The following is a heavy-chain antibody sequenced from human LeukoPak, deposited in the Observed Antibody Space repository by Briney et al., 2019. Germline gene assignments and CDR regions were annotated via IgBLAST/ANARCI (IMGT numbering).Heavy chain of an antibody. CDR1: GFTFSSEA. CDR2: IVGSGGNM. CDR3: AKGLTWDSTSCSD. D-gene: IGHD2-2*01. Sequence: GGSLRLSCAASGFTFSSEAMSWVRQAPGKGLEWVSAIVGSGGNMYYADSVKGRFTTSRDNFKSTLYLQMNSLRAEDTAVYYCAKGLTWDSTSCSDWGQGTLVTVSS. J-gene: IGHJ4*02. V-gene: IGHV3-23*01.